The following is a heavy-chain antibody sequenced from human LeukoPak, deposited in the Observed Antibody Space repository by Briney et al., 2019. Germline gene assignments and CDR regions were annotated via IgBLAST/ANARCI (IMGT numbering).Heavy chain of an antibody. V-gene: IGHV3-30*18. Sequence: PGRSLRLSCAASGFTFSSYGMHWVRQAPGKGLEWVAVISYDGSNKYYADSVKGRFTISRDNSKNTLYLQMNSLRAEDTAVYYCAKDGPHRTWDYWGQGTLVTVSS. D-gene: IGHD1-14*01. CDR2: ISYDGSNK. CDR1: GFTFSSYG. J-gene: IGHJ4*02. CDR3: AKDGPHRTWDY.